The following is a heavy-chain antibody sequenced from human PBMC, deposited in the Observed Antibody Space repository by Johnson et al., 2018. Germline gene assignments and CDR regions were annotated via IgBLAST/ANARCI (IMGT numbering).Heavy chain of an antibody. Sequence: VQLVESGAEVKKPGESLKISCNGSGYSFSTYWIGWVRQMPGNGLEWLGITYPGDSDTRYNPSFQGHVPMSVDQAINTSYLQWSNLKASDTASYYCARHIEGHYGESSYGYYYYMDVWGKGTTVTVSS. CDR3: ARHIEGHYGESSYGYYYYMDV. J-gene: IGHJ6*03. CDR2: TYPGDSDT. CDR1: GYSFSTYW. D-gene: IGHD4-17*01. V-gene: IGHV5-51*01.